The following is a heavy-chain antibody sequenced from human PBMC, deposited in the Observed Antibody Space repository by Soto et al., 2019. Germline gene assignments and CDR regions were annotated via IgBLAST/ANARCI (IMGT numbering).Heavy chain of an antibody. D-gene: IGHD1-1*01. J-gene: IGHJ4*02. CDR3: VKDGGDVRYNSKIRAHS. CDR1: GIDLENYG. CDR2: ISSDGTTK. Sequence: QVQLVESGGGVVHPGRSLRLSCVASGIDLENYGIHWVRQAPGEGLEWVAVISSDGTTKSYIDSVRGRFTISRDNSRSTVFLQMNSLRREDTAMDYCVKDGGDVRYNSKIRAHSWGRGTQVTVSS. V-gene: IGHV3-30*18.